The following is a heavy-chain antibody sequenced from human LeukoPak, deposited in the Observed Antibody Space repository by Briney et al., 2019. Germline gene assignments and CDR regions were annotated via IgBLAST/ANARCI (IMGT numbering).Heavy chain of an antibody. V-gene: IGHV1-2*02. Sequence: ASVTVSCKPSGYTFTDYYLHWVRQAPGQGLEWIGWINPNNGGTISAQKFQGRATMIRDTSITTVYMEVAWLTSEDTAIYYCARADRLDRGPYLIAPWGQGTLVTV. CDR2: INPNNGGT. J-gene: IGHJ5*02. CDR1: GYTFTDYY. D-gene: IGHD2-21*01. CDR3: ARADRLDRGPYLIAP.